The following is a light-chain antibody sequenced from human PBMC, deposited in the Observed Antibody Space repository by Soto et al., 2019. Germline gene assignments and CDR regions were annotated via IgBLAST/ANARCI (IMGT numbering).Light chain of an antibody. CDR1: SSDVGYYNY. CDR2: DVN. V-gene: IGLV2-14*01. J-gene: IGLJ1*01. Sequence: QSALTQPASVSGSPGQSIAISCTGTSSDVGYYNYVSWYQQHPGKAPNVMIYDVNNRPSGVPDRFSGSKSGNTASLTISGLQAEDEADYDCSSYTSSSTYVFGTGTKVTVL. CDR3: SSYTSSSTYV.